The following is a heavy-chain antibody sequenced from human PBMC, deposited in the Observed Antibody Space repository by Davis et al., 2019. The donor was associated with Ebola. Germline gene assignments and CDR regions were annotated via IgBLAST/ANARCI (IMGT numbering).Heavy chain of an antibody. CDR3: ARAPRYYDFWSGYYDP. D-gene: IGHD3-3*01. CDR1: GFTFSSYG. J-gene: IGHJ5*02. V-gene: IGHV3-33*01. CDR2: IWYDGSNK. Sequence: GESLKISCAASGFTFSSYGMHWVRQAPGKGLEWVAVIWYDGSNKYYADSVKGRFTISRDNSKNTLYLQMNSLRAEDTAVYYCARAPRYYDFWSGYYDPWGQGTLVTVSS.